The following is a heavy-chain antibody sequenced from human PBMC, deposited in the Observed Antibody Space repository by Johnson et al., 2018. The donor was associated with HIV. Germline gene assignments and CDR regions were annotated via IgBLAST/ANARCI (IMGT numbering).Heavy chain of an antibody. CDR2: ISYDGGSK. CDR1: GFTFSSYA. Sequence: QVQLVESGGGVVQPGRSLRLSCAASGFTFSSYAMHWVRQAPGKGLEWVAIISYDGGSKYYADSVKGRFTVSRDNSKNTLYLQINSLRPEDTAVYYCARDGWGSRGWDDAFDIWGQGTMVTVSS. J-gene: IGHJ3*02. D-gene: IGHD6-19*01. CDR3: ARDGWGSRGWDDAFDI. V-gene: IGHV3-30*04.